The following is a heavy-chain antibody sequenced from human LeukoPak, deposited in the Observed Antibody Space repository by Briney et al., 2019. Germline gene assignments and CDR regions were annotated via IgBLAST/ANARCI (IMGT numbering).Heavy chain of an antibody. V-gene: IGHV4-4*02. J-gene: IGHJ3*02. CDR2: IYHSGST. CDR3: ARDPSSGWYRSGAFDI. CDR1: GGSISSSNW. Sequence: SETLSLTCAVSGGSISSSNWWSWVRQPPGKGLEWIGEIYHSGSTNYNPSLKSRVTISVDKSKNQFSLKLSSVTAADTAVYYCARDPSSGWYRSGAFDIWGQGTMVTVSS. D-gene: IGHD6-19*01.